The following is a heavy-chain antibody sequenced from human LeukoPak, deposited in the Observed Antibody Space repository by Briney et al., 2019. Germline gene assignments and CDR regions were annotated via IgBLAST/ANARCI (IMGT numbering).Heavy chain of an antibody. CDR1: GFTFSSYA. J-gene: IGHJ4*02. CDR2: ISGSGGST. D-gene: IGHD6-19*01. Sequence: GGSLRLSCAASGFTFSSYAMSWVRQAPGKGLEWVSAISGSGGSTYYADSVKGRFTIARDNSKHTLYLQMNSLRAEDTAVYYCAKKAVAGTVLVFYFDYWGQGTLVTVSS. CDR3: AKKAVAGTVLVFYFDY. V-gene: IGHV3-23*01.